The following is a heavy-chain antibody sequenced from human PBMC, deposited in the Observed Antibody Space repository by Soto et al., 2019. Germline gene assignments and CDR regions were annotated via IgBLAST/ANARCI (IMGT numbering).Heavy chain of an antibody. V-gene: IGHV1-18*04. J-gene: IGHJ6*02. CDR3: AAGVFQDYYYGMDV. D-gene: IGHD6-13*01. CDR1: GYTFTSYG. CDR2: ISAYNGNT. Sequence: GASVKVSCKASGYTFTSYGISWVRQAPGQGLEWMGWISAYNGNTNYAQKLQGRVTMTTDTSTSTAYMELRSLRSDDTAVYYCAAGVFQDYYYGMDVWGQGTTVTVSS.